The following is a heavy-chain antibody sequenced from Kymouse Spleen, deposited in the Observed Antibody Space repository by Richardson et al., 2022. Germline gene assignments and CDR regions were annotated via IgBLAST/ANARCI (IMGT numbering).Heavy chain of an antibody. V-gene: IGHV5-51*01. D-gene: IGHD3-10*01. CDR1: GYSFTSYW. CDR3: ARQGLWFGEPHYYYYGMDV. Sequence: EVQLVQSGAEVKKPGESLKISCKGSGYSFTSYWIGWVRQMPGKGLEWMGIIYPGDSDTRYSPSFQGQVTISADKSISTAYLQWSSLKASDTAMYYCARQGLWFGEPHYYYYGMDVWGQGTTVTVSS. CDR2: IYPGDSDT. J-gene: IGHJ6*02.